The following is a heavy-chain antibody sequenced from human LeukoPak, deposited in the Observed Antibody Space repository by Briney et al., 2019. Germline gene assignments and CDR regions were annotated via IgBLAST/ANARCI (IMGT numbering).Heavy chain of an antibody. CDR2: ISSTGSYT. Sequence: PGGSLRLSCAVSGFSVTNNYMSWVRQAPGKGLEWVSYISSTGSYTNYADSVKGRFTISRDNAKNSLYLQMDSLRAEDTAVYYCARGHYGMDVWGQGTTVTVSS. V-gene: IGHV3-11*05. CDR1: GFSVTNNY. CDR3: ARGHYGMDV. J-gene: IGHJ6*02.